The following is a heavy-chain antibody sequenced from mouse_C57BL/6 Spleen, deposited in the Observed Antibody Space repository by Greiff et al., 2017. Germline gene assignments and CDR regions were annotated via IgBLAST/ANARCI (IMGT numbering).Heavy chain of an antibody. D-gene: IGHD2-4*01. CDR2: IWTGGGT. V-gene: IGHV2-9-1*01. CDR3: ARNLPMITRAMDY. CDR1: GFSLTSYA. Sequence: VKLMESGPGLVAPSQSLSITCTVSGFSLTSYAISWVRQPPGKGLEWLGVIWTGGGTNYNSALKSRLSISKDNSKSQVFFKMNSLQADDTAIYYCARNLPMITRAMDYWGQGTSVTVSS. J-gene: IGHJ4*01.